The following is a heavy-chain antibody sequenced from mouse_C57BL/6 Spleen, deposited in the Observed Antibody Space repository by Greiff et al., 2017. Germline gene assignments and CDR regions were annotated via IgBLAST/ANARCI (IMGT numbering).Heavy chain of an antibody. CDR1: GYAFTNYL. V-gene: IGHV1-54*01. CDR2: INPGSGGT. CDR3: ARSSSGLYYYAMDY. J-gene: IGHJ4*01. Sequence: QVQLQQSGAELVRPGTSVKVSCKASGYAFTNYLIEWVKQRPGQGLEWIGVINPGSGGTNYNEKFKGKATLTADKSSSTAYMQLSSLTSEDSAVYFCARSSSGLYYYAMDYWGQGTSVTVSS. D-gene: IGHD3-2*02.